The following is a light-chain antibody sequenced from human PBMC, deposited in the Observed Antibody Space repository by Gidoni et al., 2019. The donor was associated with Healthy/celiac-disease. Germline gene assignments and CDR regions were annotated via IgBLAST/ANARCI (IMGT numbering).Light chain of an antibody. CDR1: QRISSY. Sequence: DIQMTQSPSSLSASVGDRVTITCRASQRISSYLNWYQQKPGKAPKLLIYDASSLQSGVQSRVRGGGSGTDFTLTISRLQPEDFATYYCHQSYSTPPTFGQGTKVEIK. V-gene: IGKV1-39*01. CDR3: HQSYSTPPT. J-gene: IGKJ1*01. CDR2: DAS.